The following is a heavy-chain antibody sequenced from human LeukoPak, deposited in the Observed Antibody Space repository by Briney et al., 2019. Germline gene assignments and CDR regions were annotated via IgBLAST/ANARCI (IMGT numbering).Heavy chain of an antibody. CDR1: GFXFSSYW. CDR2: INSDGSST. CDR3: ASAEVIQYGMDV. Sequence: PGGSLRLSCAASGFXFSSYWMHWVRQAPGKGLVWVSRINSDGSSTSYADSVKGRFTISRDNAKHTLFLQMNTLRAEDTAVYYCASAEVIQYGMDVWGQGTTVTVSS. D-gene: IGHD3-16*02. J-gene: IGHJ6*02. V-gene: IGHV3-74*01.